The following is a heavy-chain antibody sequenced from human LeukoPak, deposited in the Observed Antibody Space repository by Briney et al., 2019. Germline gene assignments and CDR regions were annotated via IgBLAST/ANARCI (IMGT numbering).Heavy chain of an antibody. J-gene: IGHJ4*02. D-gene: IGHD2-8*01. V-gene: IGHV4-59*01. CDR3: ATDLDALNYFGY. Sequence: PPETLSPTLTVSGGSISSYYSSWIRQPPGKGLEWIGYIHYSGSSNYNPSLKSRVTISVDTSKNQFSLKLSSVTAADTAVYYCATDLDALNYFGYWAKGILVTVSS. CDR1: GGSISSYY. CDR2: IHYSGSS.